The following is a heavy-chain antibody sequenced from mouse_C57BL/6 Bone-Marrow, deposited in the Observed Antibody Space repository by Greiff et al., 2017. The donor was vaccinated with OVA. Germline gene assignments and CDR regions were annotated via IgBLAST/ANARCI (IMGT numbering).Heavy chain of an antibody. Sequence: VQLQQSGPELVKPGASVKISCKASGYAFSSSWMNWVKQRPGKGLEWIGRIYPGDGDTNYNGKFKGKATVTADKSSSTAYMQLSSLTSEDSAVYFCAFYYSNWGCAYWGQGTLVTVSA. CDR3: AFYYSNWGCAY. CDR1: GYAFSSSW. CDR2: IYPGDGDT. V-gene: IGHV1-82*01. D-gene: IGHD2-5*01. J-gene: IGHJ3*01.